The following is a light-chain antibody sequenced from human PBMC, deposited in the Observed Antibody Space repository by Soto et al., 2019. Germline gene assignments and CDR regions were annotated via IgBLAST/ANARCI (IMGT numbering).Light chain of an antibody. CDR1: QSVSSY. CDR3: QQRSNWPPIT. J-gene: IGKJ5*01. CDR2: DAS. Sequence: EIVLTQSPATLSLSPGERATLSCRASQSVSSYLAWYQQKPGQAPRLLIYDASNRANGIPARFSGSGSGTDFTITISSLEPEDFAVYYWQQRSNWPPITFGQGTRLEIK. V-gene: IGKV3-11*01.